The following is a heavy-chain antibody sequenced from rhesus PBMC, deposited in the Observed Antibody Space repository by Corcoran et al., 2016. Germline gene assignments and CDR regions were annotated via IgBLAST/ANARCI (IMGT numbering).Heavy chain of an antibody. J-gene: IGHJ2*01. Sequence: QVQLQESGPGLVKPSETLSLTCAVSGGSISSGYYYWSWIRQPPGKGLEWIGYITYSGSTSYNPALKSRVIISSDPSKNQFSLKLSSVTAADTAVYYCARGYGSIYWWYFDLWGPGTPITISS. CDR3: ARGYGSIYWWYFDL. CDR2: ITYSGST. D-gene: IGHD4-29*01. CDR1: GGSISSGYYY. V-gene: IGHV4-122*02.